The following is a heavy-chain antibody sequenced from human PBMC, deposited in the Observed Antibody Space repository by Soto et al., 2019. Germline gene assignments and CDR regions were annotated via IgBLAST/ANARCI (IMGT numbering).Heavy chain of an antibody. D-gene: IGHD6-19*01. Sequence: QVQLVQSGAEVKKPGASVKVSCKTSGYTFTSYAVHWARQAPGQRLEWMGWINAGNGNTEYSQKFQGRVTFTRDTSASTAHMELSSLRSEDTDVYYCVAVDYGDYWGQGTLVNVSS. CDR3: VAVDYGDY. CDR1: GYTFTSYA. J-gene: IGHJ4*02. CDR2: INAGNGNT. V-gene: IGHV1-3*01.